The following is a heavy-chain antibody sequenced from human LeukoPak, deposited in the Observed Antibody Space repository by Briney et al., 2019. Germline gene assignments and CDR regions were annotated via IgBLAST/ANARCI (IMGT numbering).Heavy chain of an antibody. D-gene: IGHD3-22*01. CDR1: GGYISSHY. J-gene: IGHJ4*02. CDR2: ISYTGSA. Sequence: ASETLSLTCTVSGGYISSHYWGWIRQPPGKVLEYIGYISYTGSAIYSPSLESRVTISIDTSKKQFPLNLRSVNTADTAVYYCARVDLGGSGYFFDLWGQGALVTVSS. V-gene: IGHV4-59*11. CDR3: ARVDLGGSGYFFDL.